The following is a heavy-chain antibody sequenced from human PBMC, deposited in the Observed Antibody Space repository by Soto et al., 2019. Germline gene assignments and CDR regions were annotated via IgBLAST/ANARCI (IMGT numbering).Heavy chain of an antibody. CDR3: VKSSTGTYGLFDY. J-gene: IGHJ4*02. V-gene: IGHV3-74*01. D-gene: IGHD3-10*01. CDR1: GFSFSDYW. Sequence: EVQLVDSGGGSVQPGGSLRLSCTASGFSFSDYWMHWVRQVPGKGLVWVSRINGDGSRTDYADSVKGRFTISRDNAKNTLYLQMNTLRVEDTALYYCVKSSTGTYGLFDYWGQGILVTVSP. CDR2: INGDGSRT.